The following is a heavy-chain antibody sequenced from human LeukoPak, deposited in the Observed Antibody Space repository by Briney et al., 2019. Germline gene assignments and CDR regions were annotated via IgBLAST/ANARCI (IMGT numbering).Heavy chain of an antibody. Sequence: SGTLSLTCAVSGGSISSSNWWSWVRQPPGKGLEWIGEIYHSGSTNYNPSLKSRVTISVDKSKNQFSLNLSSVTAADTAVYYCARSMNVVTQAFDIWGQGTMVTVSS. CDR3: ARSMNVVTQAFDI. V-gene: IGHV4-4*02. CDR2: IYHSGST. CDR1: GGSISSSNW. D-gene: IGHD2-21*02. J-gene: IGHJ3*02.